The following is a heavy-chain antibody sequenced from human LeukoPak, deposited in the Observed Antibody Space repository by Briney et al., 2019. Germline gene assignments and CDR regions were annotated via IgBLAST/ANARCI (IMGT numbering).Heavy chain of an antibody. CDR2: INPNSGGT. CDR1: GYTFTGYY. V-gene: IGHV1-2*02. D-gene: IGHD2-15*01. Sequence: ASVKVSCKASGYTFTGYYMHWVRQAPGQGLEWMGWINPNSGGTNYAQKFQDRVTMTRDTAISTAYLGLSSLTYDATAVYYCARGVLLQGRGAFAIWGQGAMVTVSS. CDR3: ARGVLLQGRGAFAI. J-gene: IGHJ3*02.